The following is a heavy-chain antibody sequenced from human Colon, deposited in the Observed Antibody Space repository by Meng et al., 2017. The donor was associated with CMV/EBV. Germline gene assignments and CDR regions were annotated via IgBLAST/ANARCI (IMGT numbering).Heavy chain of an antibody. CDR1: GYIFTDYY. D-gene: IGHD3-22*01. J-gene: IGHJ4*02. CDR3: ARDQNSDNSHYYDSSGYYG. Sequence: ASVKVSCKASGYIFTDYYMHWVRQAPGQELEWMGWINPNSGATNYAQNFQGRLTVTRDTSISTVYMELSRLTSDDTAVYYCARDQNSDNSHYYDSSGYYGWGQGTLVTVSS. CDR2: INPNSGAT. V-gene: IGHV1-2*02.